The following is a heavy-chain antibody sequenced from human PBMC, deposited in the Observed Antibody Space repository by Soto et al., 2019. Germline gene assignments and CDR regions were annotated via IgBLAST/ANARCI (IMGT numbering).Heavy chain of an antibody. J-gene: IGHJ4*02. CDR3: AREGGSIGGWFGRKFDS. V-gene: IGHV3-23*01. D-gene: IGHD6-19*01. CDR1: GFTFSTHA. Sequence: GGFLRLSCAASGFTFSTHAMSWVRQAPGKGLEWVSSISSGGTTTFYAASVEGRFTISRGKSKNTLYLQMNSLRAGDTAVYYCAREGGSIGGWFGRKFDSWGQGTQVTVSS. CDR2: ISSGGTTT.